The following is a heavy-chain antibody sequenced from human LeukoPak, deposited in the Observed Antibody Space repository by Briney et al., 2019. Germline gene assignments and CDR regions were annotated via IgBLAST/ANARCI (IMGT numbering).Heavy chain of an antibody. V-gene: IGHV1-69*05. CDR3: ARASGSSSGWDDAFDI. CDR1: GGTFSSYA. D-gene: IGHD6-19*01. CDR2: IIPIFGTA. Sequence: GASVKVSCKASGGTFSSYAISWVRQAPGQGLEWMGGIIPIFGTANYAQKFQGRVTITTDESTSTAYMELSSLRSEDTAVYYCARASGSSSGWDDAFDIWGQGTMVTASS. J-gene: IGHJ3*02.